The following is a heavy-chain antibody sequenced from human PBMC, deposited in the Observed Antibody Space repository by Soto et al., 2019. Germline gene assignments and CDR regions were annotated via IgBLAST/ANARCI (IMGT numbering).Heavy chain of an antibody. CDR2: INHSGST. Sequence: SETLSLTCAVYGGSFSGYYWSWIRQPPGKGLEWIGEINHSGSTNYNPSLKSRVTISVDTSKNQFSLKLSSVTAADTAVYYCARHRYSGYDFDYWGPGTLVTVSS. CDR1: GGSFSGYY. D-gene: IGHD5-12*01. V-gene: IGHV4-34*01. J-gene: IGHJ4*02. CDR3: ARHRYSGYDFDY.